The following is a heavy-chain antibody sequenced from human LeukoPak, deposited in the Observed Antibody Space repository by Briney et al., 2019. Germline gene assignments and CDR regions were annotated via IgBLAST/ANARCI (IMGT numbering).Heavy chain of an antibody. V-gene: IGHV3-53*01. CDR1: GFTFSSYE. CDR2: IYSGGST. CDR3: ARDQWGGDYGLGY. D-gene: IGHD4-17*01. J-gene: IGHJ4*02. Sequence: GGSLRLSCAASGFTFSSYEMNWVRQAPGKGLEWVSVIYSGGSTYYADSVKGRFTISRDNSKNTLYLQMNSLRAEDTAVYYCARDQWGGDYGLGYWGQGTLVTVSS.